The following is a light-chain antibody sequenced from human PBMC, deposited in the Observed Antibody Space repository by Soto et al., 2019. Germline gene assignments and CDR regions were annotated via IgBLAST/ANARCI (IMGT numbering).Light chain of an antibody. CDR1: HGISNY. CDR2: AAS. J-gene: IGKJ3*01. V-gene: IGKV1-27*01. Sequence: DIQMTQSPSSLSASVGDRVTITCRASHGISNYLAWYQQKPGKVPKLLIYAASTLQSVVPSRFSGSGSGTDFTLTISSPQPEDVATYYCQKYHSAPFTFGPGPKVDIK. CDR3: QKYHSAPFT.